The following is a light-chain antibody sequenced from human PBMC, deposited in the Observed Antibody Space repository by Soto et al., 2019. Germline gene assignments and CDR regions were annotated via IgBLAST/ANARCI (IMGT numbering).Light chain of an antibody. Sequence: SVLTQPASMSGSPGQSITISCGGTTSDIGTYNLVSWYQQYPGKAPKVVIYEVNKRPSGVPNRFSGSKSGNTASLTISGLQAEDEADYYCCSYAGKTAFVVFGGGTKLTVL. J-gene: IGLJ2*01. V-gene: IGLV2-23*02. CDR1: TSDIGTYNL. CDR2: EVN. CDR3: CSYAGKTAFVV.